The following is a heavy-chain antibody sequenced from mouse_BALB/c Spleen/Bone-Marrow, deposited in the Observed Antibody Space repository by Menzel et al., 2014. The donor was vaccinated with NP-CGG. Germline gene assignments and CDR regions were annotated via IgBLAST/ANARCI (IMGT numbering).Heavy chain of an antibody. CDR1: GFTFXDYY. D-gene: IGHD2-3*01. J-gene: IGHJ2*01. CDR2: IRNKANGYTT. V-gene: IGHV7-3*02. Sequence: EVQRVESGGGLVQPGGSLRLSCATSGFTFXDYYMSWVRQPPGKALEWLTFIRNKANGYTTEYSASVKGRFTISRDNSQSILYLQMNTLRAEDSATYYCARDMGLLRFDYWGQGTTLTVSS. CDR3: ARDMGLLRFDY.